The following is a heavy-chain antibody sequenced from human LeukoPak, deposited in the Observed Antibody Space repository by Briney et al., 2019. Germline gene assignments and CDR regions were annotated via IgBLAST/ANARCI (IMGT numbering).Heavy chain of an antibody. J-gene: IGHJ4*02. CDR2: INPSGGIT. CDR3: ARADGYDWAVGY. V-gene: IGHV1-46*01. CDR1: GYTFTSYY. D-gene: IGHD5-12*01. Sequence: ASVKDSCKASGYTFTSYYMHWVRQAPGQGLEWMGMINPSGGITSYAQKFQGRVTMTRDTSTSTVYMELSSLRSEDTAVYYCARADGYDWAVGYWGQGTLVTVSS.